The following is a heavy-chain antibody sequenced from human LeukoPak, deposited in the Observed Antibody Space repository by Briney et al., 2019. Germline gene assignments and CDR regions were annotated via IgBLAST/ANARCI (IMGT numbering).Heavy chain of an antibody. Sequence: SETLSLTCTVSGGSFSSRPHYWSWIRQPAGKGLEWIGRIYTSGDTDYNPSLKSRVTISVDTSKNQFSLQLSSLTASDTAVYYCARVGPYIEVDPWGQGTLVIVSS. V-gene: IGHV4-61*02. CDR1: GGSFSSRPHY. CDR3: ARVGPYIEVDP. D-gene: IGHD5-12*01. J-gene: IGHJ5*02. CDR2: IYTSGDT.